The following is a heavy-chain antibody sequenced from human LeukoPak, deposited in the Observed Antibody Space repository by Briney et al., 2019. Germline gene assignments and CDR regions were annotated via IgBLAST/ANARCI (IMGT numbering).Heavy chain of an antibody. D-gene: IGHD5-18*01. CDR1: GFTLSSYW. CDR2: IKQDGSEK. J-gene: IGHJ4*02. CDR3: AKRIQSALATGY. Sequence: GGSLRLSCAASGFTLSSYWMSWVRQAPGKGLEWVANIKQDGSEKYYVDSVKGRFTISRDNAKNSLYLQMNSLRAEDTAVYYCAKRIQSALATGYWGQGTLVTVSS. V-gene: IGHV3-7*03.